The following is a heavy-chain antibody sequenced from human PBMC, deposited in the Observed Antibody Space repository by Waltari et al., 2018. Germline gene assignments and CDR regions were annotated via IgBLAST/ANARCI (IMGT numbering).Heavy chain of an antibody. Sequence: EVQLLESGGGLVQPGGSLRLSCCAAGVTVSSHAMPWVRQAPGKGPEWVSVISGTRATTHYADSVKGRFTISRDNSKNTLYLQMNSLRVEDTAVYYCAKDRSFMPGSWHPLDYWGQGALVTVSS. CDR2: ISGTRATT. CDR1: GVTVSSHA. CDR3: AKDRSFMPGSWHPLDY. J-gene: IGHJ4*02. D-gene: IGHD6-13*01. V-gene: IGHV3-23*01.